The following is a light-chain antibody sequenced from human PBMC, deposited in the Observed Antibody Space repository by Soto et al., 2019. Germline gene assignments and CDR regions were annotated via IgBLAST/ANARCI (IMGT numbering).Light chain of an antibody. J-gene: IGKJ1*01. CDR1: QSVSNN. CDR3: QQYNNWWT. Sequence: EIVMTQSPGTLSVSPGERATLSCRTSQSVSNNLAWYQKKPGQAPRLLIHGASTRATGIPARFSGSGSGTEFTLTISSLQSEDFAFYYCQQYNNWWTFGQGNRVDIK. CDR2: GAS. V-gene: IGKV3-15*01.